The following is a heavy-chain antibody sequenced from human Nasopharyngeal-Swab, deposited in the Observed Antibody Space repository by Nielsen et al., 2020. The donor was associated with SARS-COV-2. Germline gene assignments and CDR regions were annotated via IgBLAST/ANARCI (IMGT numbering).Heavy chain of an antibody. D-gene: IGHD3-3*01. Sequence: GESLKISCAASGFTFSSYWMSWVRQAPGKGLEWVANIKQDGSEKYYVDSVKGRFTISRDNAKNSLYLQMNSLRAEDTAVYYCARRNLYYDFWSGYYYYFVFLGHGTLVTVSS. V-gene: IGHV3-7*01. CDR3: ARRNLYYDFWSGYYYYFVF. CDR2: IKQDGSEK. CDR1: GFTFSSYW. J-gene: IGHJ4*01.